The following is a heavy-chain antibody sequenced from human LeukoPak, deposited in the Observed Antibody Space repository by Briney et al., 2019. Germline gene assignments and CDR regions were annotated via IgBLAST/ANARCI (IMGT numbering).Heavy chain of an antibody. D-gene: IGHD1-14*01. CDR3: ARDPGSQRVNRLARRGDY. CDR2: IDTNTGIP. V-gene: IGHV7-4-1*02. J-gene: IGHJ4*02. Sequence: ASVKVSCKASGYTFINFALNWVRQAPGQGLEWLGWIDTNTGIPTYAQGFTGRFVFSLDTSVSTVYLQITSLQAEDAAVYYCARDPGSQRVNRLARRGDYWGQGTLVTVSS. CDR1: GYTFINFA.